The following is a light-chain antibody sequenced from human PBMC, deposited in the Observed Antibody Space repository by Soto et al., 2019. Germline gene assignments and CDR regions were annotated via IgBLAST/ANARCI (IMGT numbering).Light chain of an antibody. V-gene: IGLV2-23*01. CDR1: SSDVGSYNL. Sequence: QSVLTQPASVSGSPGQSITISCTGTSSDVGSYNLVSWYQQHTGKAPKLMIYEGSKRPSGVSNRFSGSKSGNTASLTISGLQAEDEADYYCCSYAGSSILFGGWTKLTVL. J-gene: IGLJ2*01. CDR3: CSYAGSSIL. CDR2: EGS.